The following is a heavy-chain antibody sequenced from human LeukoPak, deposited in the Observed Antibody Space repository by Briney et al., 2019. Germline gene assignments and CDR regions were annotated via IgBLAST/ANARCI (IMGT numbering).Heavy chain of an antibody. CDR1: GYTFTSYG. D-gene: IGHD3-9*01. CDR2: ISAYNGNT. J-gene: IGHJ4*02. CDR3: ARARGYFDWLSS. V-gene: IGHV1-18*01. Sequence: ASVTVSCTASGYTFTSYGISWVRQAPGQGLEWMGWISAYNGNTNYAQKLQGRVTMTTDTSTSTAYMGLRSLRSDDTAVYYCARARGYFDWLSSWGQGTPVTVSS.